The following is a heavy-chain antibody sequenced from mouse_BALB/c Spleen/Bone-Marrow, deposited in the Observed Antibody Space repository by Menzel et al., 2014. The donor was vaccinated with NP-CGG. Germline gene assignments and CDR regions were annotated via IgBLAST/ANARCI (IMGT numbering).Heavy chain of an antibody. CDR2: ISSGSSTI. CDR3: TRGGNWEDFDY. V-gene: IGHV5-17*02. CDR1: GFTFSSFG. D-gene: IGHD4-1*01. Sequence: EVHLVESGGGLVQPGGSRKLSCAASGFTFSSFGMHWVRQAPERGLEWVAYISSGSSTIFYADTVKGRFIISRDNPKNTLFLQMTSLRSEDTAMYYCTRGGNWEDFDYWGQGTTLTVSS. J-gene: IGHJ2*01.